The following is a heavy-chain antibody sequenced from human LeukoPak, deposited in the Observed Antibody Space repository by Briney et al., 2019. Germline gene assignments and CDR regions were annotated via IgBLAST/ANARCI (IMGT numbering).Heavy chain of an antibody. V-gene: IGHV4-59*08. D-gene: IGHD5-18*01. CDR1: GDSISSYY. Sequence: PSETLSLTCTVSGDSISSYYWSWIRQPPGKGLEWIGYIYYTGSTNYNPSLKSRVTISVDTSKNQFSLKLHSVTAADTAVYYCARRGYTAMVLSEIDFWGQGTLVTVSS. CDR3: ARRGYTAMVLSEIDF. J-gene: IGHJ4*02. CDR2: IYYTGST.